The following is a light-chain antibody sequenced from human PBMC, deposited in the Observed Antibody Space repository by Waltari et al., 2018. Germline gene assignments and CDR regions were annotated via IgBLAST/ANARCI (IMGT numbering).Light chain of an antibody. CDR3: ATWDDRLTGVV. CDR1: YSNNGSNI. Sequence: QSVLTQPPSASGAPGQRVTIPCSGTYSNNGSNIVTWYQQLPGTAPKLLIYSNDYRPSGVPDRFSGSKSGTSASLAISGLQSEDEADYYCATWDDRLTGVVFGGGTRVTVL. V-gene: IGLV1-44*01. J-gene: IGLJ2*01. CDR2: SND.